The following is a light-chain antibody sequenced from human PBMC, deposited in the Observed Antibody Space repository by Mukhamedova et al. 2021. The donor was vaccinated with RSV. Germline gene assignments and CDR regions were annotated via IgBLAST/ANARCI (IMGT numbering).Light chain of an antibody. J-gene: IGKJ2*01. CDR2: DPF. CDR3: QQFGNSPHT. V-gene: IGKV3-20*01. CDR1: QSVTGRY. Sequence: QSVTGRYLAWYQQKPGQAPRLLIYDPFRRVTGIPDRFSGSGSGTDFILTINGLEPEDFAVYYCQQFGNSPHTFGQGTRLEVK.